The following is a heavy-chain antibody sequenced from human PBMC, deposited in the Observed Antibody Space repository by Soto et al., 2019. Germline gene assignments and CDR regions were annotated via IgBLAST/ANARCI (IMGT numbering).Heavy chain of an antibody. Sequence: PGGSLRLSCAASGFTFSSYSMNWVRQAPGKGLEWVSSISSSSSYIYYADSVKGRFTISRDIAKNSLYLQMNSLRAEDTAVYYCARGVSRRYFDWLPGQNYYYGMDVWGQGTTVTVSS. CDR3: ARGVSRRYFDWLPGQNYYYGMDV. V-gene: IGHV3-21*01. D-gene: IGHD3-9*01. J-gene: IGHJ6*02. CDR2: ISSSSSYI. CDR1: GFTFSSYS.